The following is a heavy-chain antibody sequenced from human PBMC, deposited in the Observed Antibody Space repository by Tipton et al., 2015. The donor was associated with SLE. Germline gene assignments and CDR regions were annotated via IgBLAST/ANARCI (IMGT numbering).Heavy chain of an antibody. V-gene: IGHV3-30*04. J-gene: IGHJ4*02. Sequence: SLRLSCTASGFTFSNYAMHWVRQAPGKGLEWVAIISDDGSNFQDAESVKGRFTISRDNFKSTLFLETDSLRPEDTAIYYCAPLRFLEGPLSFDSWGQGTLVTVSS. CDR2: ISDDGSNF. D-gene: IGHD3-3*01. CDR3: APLRFLEGPLSFDS. CDR1: GFTFSNYA.